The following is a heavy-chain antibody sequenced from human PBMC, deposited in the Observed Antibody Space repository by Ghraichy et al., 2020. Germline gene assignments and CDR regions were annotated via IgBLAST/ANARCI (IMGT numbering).Heavy chain of an antibody. Sequence: SVKVSCKASGGTFSSYAISWVRQAPGQGLEWMGGIIPIFGTANYAQKFQGRVTITADESTSTAYMELSSLRSEDTAVYYCAAGPYGDRMGYYYYYYMDVWGKGTTVTVSS. J-gene: IGHJ6*03. CDR3: AAGPYGDRMGYYYYYYMDV. V-gene: IGHV1-69*13. CDR2: IIPIFGTA. CDR1: GGTFSSYA. D-gene: IGHD4-17*01.